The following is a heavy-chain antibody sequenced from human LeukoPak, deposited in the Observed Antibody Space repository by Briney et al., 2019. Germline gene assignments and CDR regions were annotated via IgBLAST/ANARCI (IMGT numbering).Heavy chain of an antibody. J-gene: IGHJ4*02. CDR1: GYXFTGYY. V-gene: IGHV1-2*02. Sequence: ASVKVSCKASGYXFTGYYIHWVRQAPGQGLEWMGWINPNSGGTNYAQKLQGRVTMTTDTSTSTAYMELRSLRSDDTAVYYCARGYCTNGVCPPQGLDYWGQGTLVTVSS. CDR2: INPNSGGT. CDR3: ARGYCTNGVCPPQGLDY. D-gene: IGHD2-8*01.